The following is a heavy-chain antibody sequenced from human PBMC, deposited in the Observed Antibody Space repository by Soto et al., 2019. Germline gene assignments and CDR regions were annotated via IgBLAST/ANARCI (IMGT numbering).Heavy chain of an antibody. V-gene: IGHV3-23*01. D-gene: IGHD2-21*01. Sequence: GGSLRLSCAASGFTFSTYAMTWVRQAPGRGLEWVSTILHDETPFYTDSVKGRFTISRDNVRGTLYLQMNGLRVEDAALYFCAKDLFPTSGQRFFFESWGQGSLVTVSS. CDR3: AKDLFPTSGQRFFFES. CDR1: GFTFSTYA. CDR2: ILHDETP. J-gene: IGHJ4*02.